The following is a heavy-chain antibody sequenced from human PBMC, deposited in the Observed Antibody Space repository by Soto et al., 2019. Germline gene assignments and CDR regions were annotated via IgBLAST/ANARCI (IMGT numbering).Heavy chain of an antibody. J-gene: IGHJ6*02. D-gene: IGHD1-7*01. CDR1: GFTFSSYE. V-gene: IGHV3-48*03. CDR2: ISSIGSTI. CDR3: ARAEELYYYGMDV. Sequence: GGSLRLSCAASGFTFSSYEMNWVRQAPGKGLEWVSYISSIGSTIYYADSVKGRFTISRDNAKNSLYLQMNSLRAEDTAVYYCARAEELYYYGMDVWGQGTTVTVSS.